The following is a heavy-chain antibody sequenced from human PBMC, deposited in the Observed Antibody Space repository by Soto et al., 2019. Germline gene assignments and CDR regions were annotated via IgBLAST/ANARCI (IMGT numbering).Heavy chain of an antibody. J-gene: IGHJ3*02. D-gene: IGHD2-15*01. Sequence: SETLSLTCTVSGGSISSGSYYWGWVRQPPGKGLEWIGNIYYSGTTYYNPSLKSRVTISVDTSKNRFSLKLSSVTAADTAMYYCARAYCSGGSCSNDAFDIWGQGTMVTVSS. V-gene: IGHV4-39*01. CDR1: GGSISSGSYY. CDR3: ARAYCSGGSCSNDAFDI. CDR2: IYYSGTT.